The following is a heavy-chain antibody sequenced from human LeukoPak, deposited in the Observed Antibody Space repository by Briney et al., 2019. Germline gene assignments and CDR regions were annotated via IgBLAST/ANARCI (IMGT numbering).Heavy chain of an antibody. J-gene: IGHJ5*02. CDR2: ISSSSSYI. D-gene: IGHD6-13*01. CDR1: VFTFNSYN. CDR3: ARDPGMAEYSWFDP. Sequence: GGSLRLPCAASVFTFNSYNMNCARQAPGRGREGVSSISSSSSYIYYADSVKGRFTISRDNAKNSLYLQMNSLRAEDTAVYYCARDPGMAEYSWFDPWGQGTLVTVSS. V-gene: IGHV3-21*01.